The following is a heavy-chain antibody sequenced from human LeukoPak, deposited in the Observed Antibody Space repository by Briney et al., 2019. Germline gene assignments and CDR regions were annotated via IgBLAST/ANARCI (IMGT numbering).Heavy chain of an antibody. CDR1: GGSISSGGYS. V-gene: IGHV4-30-2*01. D-gene: IGHD4-17*01. J-gene: IGHJ4*02. CDR3: ARGPMQTYPMTTVTPFDY. CDR2: IYHSGST. Sequence: PSQTLSLTCAVSGGSISSGGYSWSWIRQPPGKGLEWIGYIYHSGSTYYNPSLKSRVTISVDRSKNQFSLKLSSVTAADTAVYYCARGPMQTYPMTTVTPFDYWGQGTLVTVSS.